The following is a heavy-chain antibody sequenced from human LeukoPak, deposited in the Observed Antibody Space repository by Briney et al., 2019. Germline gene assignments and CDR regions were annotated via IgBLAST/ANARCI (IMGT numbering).Heavy chain of an antibody. CDR2: INPNSGGT. CDR3: TRDRGYDYFFDY. V-gene: IGHV1-2*06. J-gene: IGHJ4*02. CDR1: GYTFTGYY. D-gene: IGHD5-12*01. Sequence: GASVKVSCKAPGYTFTGYYMHWVRQAPGQGLEWMGRINPNSGGTNYAQKFQGRVTMTRDTSISTAYMELSRLRSDDTAVYYCTRDRGYDYFFDYWGQGTLVTVSS.